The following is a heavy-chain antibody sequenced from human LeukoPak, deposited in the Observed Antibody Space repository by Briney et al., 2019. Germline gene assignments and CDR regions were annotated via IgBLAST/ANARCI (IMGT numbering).Heavy chain of an antibody. CDR1: GGYISNSRYY. CDR2: IYYSGTT. Sequence: PSETLSLTCTVSGGYISNSRYYWGWIRQPPGKGLEWIGSIYYSGTTYHNPSLKSRLTISVDTTKNQFSVRLSSVTAADTAVYYCAGIYDTPRGFWGRGTLVTVSS. J-gene: IGHJ4*02. CDR3: AGIYDTPRGF. V-gene: IGHV4-39*01. D-gene: IGHD3-22*01.